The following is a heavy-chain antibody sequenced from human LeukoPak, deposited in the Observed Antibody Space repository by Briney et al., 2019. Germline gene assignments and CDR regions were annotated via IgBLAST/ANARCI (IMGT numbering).Heavy chain of an antibody. V-gene: IGHV4-34*01. D-gene: IGHD3-9*01. CDR2: INHSGST. CDR3: ARGAYFDWLFGYSWKPFDH. Sequence: PSETLSLTCAVYGGSFSGYYWSWIRQPPGKGLEWIGEINHSGSTNYNPSLKSRVTISVDTSKNQFSLKLSSVTAADTAVYYCARGAYFDWLFGYSWKPFDHWGQGTLVTVSS. J-gene: IGHJ4*02. CDR1: GGSFSGYY.